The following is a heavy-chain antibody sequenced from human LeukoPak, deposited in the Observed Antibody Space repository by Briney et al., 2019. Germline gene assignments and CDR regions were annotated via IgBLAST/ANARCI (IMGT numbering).Heavy chain of an antibody. CDR2: IYYSGST. CDR1: GGSISSYY. CDR3: ARSSVYDYVWGSYPDMYYFDY. D-gene: IGHD3-16*02. V-gene: IGHV4-59*01. Sequence: SETLSLTCTVSGGSISSYYWSWIRQPPGKGLEWIGYIYYSGSTNYNPSLKSRVTISVDTSKNQFSLKLSSVTAADTAVYYCARSSVYDYVWGSYPDMYYFDYWGQGTLVTVSS. J-gene: IGHJ4*02.